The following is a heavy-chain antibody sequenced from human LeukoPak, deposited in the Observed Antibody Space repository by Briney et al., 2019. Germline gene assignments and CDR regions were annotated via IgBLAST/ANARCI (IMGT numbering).Heavy chain of an antibody. CDR3: VTGRNFYYDY. CDR2: ILSDGSTQ. CDR1: GFTFSSYP. J-gene: IGHJ4*02. D-gene: IGHD1-14*01. Sequence: GGSLRLSCAASGFTFSSYPMHWVRQAPGKGLEWVAVILSDGSTQYYADSVKGRFTISRDNSENTLYLQMNSLRSEDTAMHYSVTGRNFYYDYWGQGALVTVSS. V-gene: IGHV3-30*01.